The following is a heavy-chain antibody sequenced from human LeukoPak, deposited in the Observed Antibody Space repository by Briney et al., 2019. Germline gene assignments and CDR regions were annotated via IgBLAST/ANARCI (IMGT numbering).Heavy chain of an antibody. V-gene: IGHV4-39*07. CDR3: ARGLISSSWRNNWFDP. CDR2: IYYSGST. Sequence: NTSETLSLTCTVSGGSISSSSYYWGWIRQPPGKGLEWIGSIYYSGSTYYNPSLKSRVTISVDTSKNQFSLKLSSVTAADTAVYYCARGLISSSWRNNWFDPWGQGKLVTVSS. CDR1: GGSISSSSYY. J-gene: IGHJ5*02. D-gene: IGHD6-13*01.